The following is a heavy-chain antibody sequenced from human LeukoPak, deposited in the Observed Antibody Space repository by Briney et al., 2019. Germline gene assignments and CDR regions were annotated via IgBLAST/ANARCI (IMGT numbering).Heavy chain of an antibody. CDR1: AGTFSSYT. V-gene: IGHV1-69*02. J-gene: IGHJ6*02. D-gene: IGHD3-22*01. CDR3: ARNYDSSGYYYYYYGMDV. Sequence: SVKLSCKASAGTFSSYTISWVRQAPGQGLEWMGRIIPILGIANYTQKFQGRVTITADKSTSTAYMELSSLRSEDTAVYYCARNYDSSGYYYYYYGMDVWGQGTTVTVSS. CDR2: IIPILGIA.